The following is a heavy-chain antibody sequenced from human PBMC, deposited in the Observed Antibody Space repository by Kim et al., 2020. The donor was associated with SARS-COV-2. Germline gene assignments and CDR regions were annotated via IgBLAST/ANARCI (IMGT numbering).Heavy chain of an antibody. CDR3: ARGGYGSGSYPFDY. J-gene: IGHJ4*02. Sequence: SETLSLTCAVYGGSFSGYYWSWIRQPPGKGMEWIGEINHSGSTNYNPSLKSRVTISVDTSKNKFSLKLSSVTAADTAVYYCARGGYGSGSYPFDYWGQGTLVTVSS. CDR2: INHSGST. CDR1: GGSFSGYY. V-gene: IGHV4-34*01. D-gene: IGHD3-10*01.